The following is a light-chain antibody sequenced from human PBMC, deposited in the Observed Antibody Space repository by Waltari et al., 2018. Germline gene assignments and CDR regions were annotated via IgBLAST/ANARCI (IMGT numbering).Light chain of an antibody. CDR1: QDISHF. CDR2: DAS. CDR3: QQYDNLPLT. J-gene: IGKJ4*01. V-gene: IGKV1-33*01. Sequence: DTQMTQSPSSLSASVGDRVTITCQSSQDISHFLNWYQQKPGTAPKLLITDASTSQTGVPSRFSGGRSGTQFTVTVNGLQPEDVATYFCQQYDNLPLTFGGGTKVEI.